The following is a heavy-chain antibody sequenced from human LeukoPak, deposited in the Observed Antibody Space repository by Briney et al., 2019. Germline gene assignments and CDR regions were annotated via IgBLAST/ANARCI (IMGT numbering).Heavy chain of an antibody. CDR3: AKSAVPGPPGYMDV. CDR1: GFTFSSSA. CDR2: ISGSGGGT. Sequence: GGSLRLSCAAPGFTFSSSAMNWVRQAPGKGLEWVSAISGSGGGTYYGDSVKGRFTISRDNSKNTLYLQMNSLRAEDTAVYYCAKSAVPGPPGYMDVWGKGTTVTVSS. D-gene: IGHD3-10*01. J-gene: IGHJ6*03. V-gene: IGHV3-23*01.